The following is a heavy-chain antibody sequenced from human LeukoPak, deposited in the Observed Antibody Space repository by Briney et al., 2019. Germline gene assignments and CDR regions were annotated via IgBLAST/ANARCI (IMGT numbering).Heavy chain of an antibody. J-gene: IGHJ5*02. CDR1: GGTFSSYA. Sequence: ASVNVSCKASGGTFSSYAISWVGQAPGRGREGMGRIIPILGIANYTQKFRGRVTITADNSTSTAYMALSSMRSEDTAMYYCAKRVWIDPWGQGTLVTVSS. CDR2: IIPILGIA. V-gene: IGHV1-69*04. CDR3: AKRVWIDP.